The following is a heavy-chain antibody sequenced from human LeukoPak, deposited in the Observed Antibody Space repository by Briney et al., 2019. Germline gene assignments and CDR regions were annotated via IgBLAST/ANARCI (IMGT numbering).Heavy chain of an antibody. J-gene: IGHJ5*02. V-gene: IGHV1-18*01. CDR2: ISVYNGNT. CDR3: ARANMVRGVGSFFDRNWFDP. CDR1: GYTFTTYG. D-gene: IGHD3-10*01. Sequence: ASVKVSCKASGYTFTTYGISWVRQAPGQGLEWVGWISVYNGNTNYAQKLQGRVTMTTDTSTSTAYMELRSLRSDDTAVYYCARANMVRGVGSFFDRNWFDPWGQGTLVTVSS.